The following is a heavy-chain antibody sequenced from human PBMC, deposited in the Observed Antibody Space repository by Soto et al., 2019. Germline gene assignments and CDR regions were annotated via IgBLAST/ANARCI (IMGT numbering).Heavy chain of an antibody. CDR3: VHGTLGSYGHVYYDC. V-gene: IGHV2-5*02. D-gene: IGHD5-18*01. J-gene: IGHJ4*02. Sequence: QITLKESGPPLVKPTQTLTLTCSLSGFSVSSNGARVGWIRQPPGKALEWLALIYWDDDKKYNPSLKSRLTITKDASENQVVLTVTDVDPADTATYYCVHGTLGSYGHVYYDCLGQGTLVTVSS. CDR1: GFSVSSNGAR. CDR2: IYWDDDK.